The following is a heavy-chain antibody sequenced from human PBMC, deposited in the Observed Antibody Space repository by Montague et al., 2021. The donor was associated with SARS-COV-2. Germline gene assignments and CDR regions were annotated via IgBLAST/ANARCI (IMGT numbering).Heavy chain of an antibody. D-gene: IGHD3-9*01. V-gene: IGHV4-34*01. CDR1: GGSFSGYY. Sequence: SETRSLTCAVYGGSFSGYYWSWIRQPPGKGLEWIGEINHSGSTNYNPSLKSRVTLSVDTSKNQFSLKLSSVTAADTAVYYCARGLAELRYFDWYHYYFDYWGQRTLVTVSS. CDR3: ARGLAELRYFDWYHYYFDY. J-gene: IGHJ4*02. CDR2: INHSGST.